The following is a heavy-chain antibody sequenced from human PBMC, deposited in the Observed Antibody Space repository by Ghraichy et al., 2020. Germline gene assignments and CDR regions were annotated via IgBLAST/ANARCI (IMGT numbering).Heavy chain of an antibody. V-gene: IGHV4-39*01. D-gene: IGHD5-18*01. CDR3: ARQAPYSPPVYGMDV. J-gene: IGHJ6*02. Sequence: QTLSLTCTVSGGSILSDTYFWGWLRQPPGKGLEWIGCIFVGGSTHYKPSLKSRVTISADTSKNQVSLKVSSMTAADTAVYYCARQAPYSPPVYGMDVWGQGTPVTVSS. CDR2: IFVGGST. CDR1: GGSILSDTYF.